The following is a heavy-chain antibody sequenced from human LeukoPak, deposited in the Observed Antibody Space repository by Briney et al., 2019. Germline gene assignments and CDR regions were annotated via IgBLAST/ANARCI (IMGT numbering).Heavy chain of an antibody. CDR3: ARGPLAHGYCGGGSCYGLHY. CDR1: GGTFSSYA. J-gene: IGHJ4*02. CDR2: INPSGGST. Sequence: ASVKVSCKASGGTFSSYAISWVRQAPGQGLEWMGIINPSGGSTSYAQKFQGRVTMTRDTSTSTVYMELSSLRSEDTAVYYCARGPLAHGYCGGGSCYGLHYWGQGTLVTVSS. V-gene: IGHV1-46*01. D-gene: IGHD2-15*01.